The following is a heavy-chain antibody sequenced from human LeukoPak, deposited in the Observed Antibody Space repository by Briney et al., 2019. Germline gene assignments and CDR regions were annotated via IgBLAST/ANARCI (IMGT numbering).Heavy chain of an antibody. J-gene: IGHJ6*02. CDR1: RYTFTSYS. D-gene: IGHD2-15*01. V-gene: IGHV1-3*01. CDR2: INAGNGDT. Sequence: ASVKVSCKASRYTFTSYSMHWVRQAPGQRLEWMGWINAGNGDTKYAQKFQGRVAFTRDTSASTAYMEVSSLRSEDTAVHYCARNYCSGGSCSDTAYYYYGLDVWGQGTTVTVSS. CDR3: ARNYCSGGSCSDTAYYYYGLDV.